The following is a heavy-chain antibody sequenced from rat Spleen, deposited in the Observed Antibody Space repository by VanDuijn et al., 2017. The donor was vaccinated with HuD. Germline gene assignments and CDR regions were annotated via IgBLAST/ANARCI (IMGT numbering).Heavy chain of an antibody. V-gene: IGHV3-3*01. Sequence: EVQLQESGPGLVKPSQSLSLTCSVTFYSITSSYRWNWIRKFPGNKLEWMGYINSAGSTNYNPSLKSRISITRDTSKNQFFLQVNSVTTEDTATYYCARVSWDDFDYWGQGVMVTVSS. D-gene: IGHD1-2*01. CDR2: INSAGST. CDR1: FYSITSSYR. CDR3: ARVSWDDFDY. J-gene: IGHJ2*01.